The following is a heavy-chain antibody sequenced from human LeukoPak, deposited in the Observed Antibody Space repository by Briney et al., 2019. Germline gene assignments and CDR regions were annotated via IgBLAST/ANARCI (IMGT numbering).Heavy chain of an antibody. CDR3: ARDIVVVLADYYYGMDV. J-gene: IGHJ6*02. D-gene: IGHD2-2*01. CDR1: GYTFTSYY. V-gene: IGHV1-46*01. Sequence: ASVKVSCKASGYTFTSYYMHWVRQAPGQGLEWMGIINPSGGSTSYAQKFQGRVTMTRDTSTSTVYMELSSLRSEDTAVYYCARDIVVVLADYYYGMDVWGQGTTVTVSS. CDR2: INPSGGST.